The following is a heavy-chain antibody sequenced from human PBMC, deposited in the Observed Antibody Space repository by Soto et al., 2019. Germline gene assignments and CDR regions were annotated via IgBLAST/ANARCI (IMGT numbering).Heavy chain of an antibody. CDR3: ARAGGSGWSLDF. CDR1: GFTFSNFW. CDR2: IDSSGSTM. D-gene: IGHD6-19*01. V-gene: IGHV3-11*01. J-gene: IGHJ4*02. Sequence: GGSLRLSCAASGFTFSNFWMHWVRQAPGKGLEWVSYIDSSGSTMNYADSVKGRFTISRDNAKNSLYLQMNSLRADDTAVYYCARAGGSGWSLDFWGQGTLVTVSS.